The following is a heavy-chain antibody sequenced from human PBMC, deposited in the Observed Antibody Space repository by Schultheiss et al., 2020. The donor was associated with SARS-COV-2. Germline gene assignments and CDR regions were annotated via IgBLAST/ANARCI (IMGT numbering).Heavy chain of an antibody. J-gene: IGHJ6*04. Sequence: SCAASGFTFSSYAMSWVRQAPGKGLEWVSAISGSGGSTYYADSVKGRFTISRDNSKNTLYLQMNSLRAEDTAVYYCAKDRRYCSSTSCYSSFDVWGKGTTVTVSS. D-gene: IGHD2-2*01. CDR1: GFTFSSYA. V-gene: IGHV3-23*01. CDR2: ISGSGGST. CDR3: AKDRRYCSSTSCYSSFDV.